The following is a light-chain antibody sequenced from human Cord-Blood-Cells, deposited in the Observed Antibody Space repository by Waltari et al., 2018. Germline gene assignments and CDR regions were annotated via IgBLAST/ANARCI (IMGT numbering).Light chain of an antibody. CDR3: QSYDSSLSGLV. CDR1: SSKIGAGSD. Sequence: QSVLTQPPPVSGAPGQRVTISCTGSSSKIGAGSDVHWYQQLPGTAPKLLIYGNSNRPSGVPDRFSGSKSGTSASLAITGLQAEDEADYYCQSYDSSLSGLVFGGGTKLTVL. V-gene: IGLV1-40*01. J-gene: IGLJ2*01. CDR2: GNS.